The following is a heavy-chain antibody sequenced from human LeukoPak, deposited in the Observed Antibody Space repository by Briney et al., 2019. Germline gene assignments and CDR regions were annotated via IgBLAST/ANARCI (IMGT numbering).Heavy chain of an antibody. Sequence: SETLSLTCTVSGDSINDHYWSWIRQPPGEGLEWIGYIYSSVSTNYNPSLKSRVTISVDTSKNQFSLRLSSVTAADTAVYYCARGHTLGGYYKQKYYYYGMDVWGQGTTVTVSS. CDR3: ARGHTLGGYYKQKYYYYGMDV. CDR2: IYSSVST. J-gene: IGHJ6*02. D-gene: IGHD3-9*01. CDR1: GDSINDHY. V-gene: IGHV4-4*09.